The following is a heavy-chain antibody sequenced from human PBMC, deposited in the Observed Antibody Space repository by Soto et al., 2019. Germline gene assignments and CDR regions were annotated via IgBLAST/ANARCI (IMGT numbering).Heavy chain of an antibody. J-gene: IGHJ4*02. D-gene: IGHD3-10*01. CDR3: ARDLAFGLSDY. CDR2: INAGNGNT. CDR1: GYAFTSYA. Sequence: GASVKVSCKASGYAFTSYAMHWVRQAPGQRLEWMGWINAGNGNTKYSQKFQGRVTITRDTSASTAYMELSSLRSEDTAVYYCARDLAFGLSDYWGQGTLVTVSS. V-gene: IGHV1-3*01.